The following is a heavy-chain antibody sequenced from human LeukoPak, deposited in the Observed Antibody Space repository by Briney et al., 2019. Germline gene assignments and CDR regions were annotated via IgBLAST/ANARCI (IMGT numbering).Heavy chain of an antibody. CDR3: AKDLSTVLGITIFGVVINGYDY. CDR2: ISGSGGST. J-gene: IGHJ4*02. V-gene: IGHV3-23*01. CDR1: GFTFSSYA. Sequence: GGSLRLSCAASGFTFSSYAMSWVRQAPGKGLEWVSAISGSGGSTYYADSVKGRFTISRDNSKNTLYLQMNSLRAEDTAVYYCAKDLSTVLGITIFGVVINGYDYWGQGTKVTVSS. D-gene: IGHD3-3*01.